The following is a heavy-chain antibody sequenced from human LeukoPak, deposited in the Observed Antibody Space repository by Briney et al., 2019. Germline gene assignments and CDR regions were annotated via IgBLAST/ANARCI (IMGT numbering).Heavy chain of an antibody. J-gene: IGHJ5*01. CDR1: GGSISSGSYY. CDR3: ARQISSGTPPCDWFDS. CDR2: ISYSGST. V-gene: IGHV4-39*01. Sequence: SETLSLTCTVSGGSISSGSYYWAWIRQPPGKGLEWIGSISYSGSTYYNPSLKGRDTISVDTSKNQFSLKLSSVTATDTAVYYCARQISSGTPPCDWFDSWGQGTLVTVSS. D-gene: IGHD6-19*01.